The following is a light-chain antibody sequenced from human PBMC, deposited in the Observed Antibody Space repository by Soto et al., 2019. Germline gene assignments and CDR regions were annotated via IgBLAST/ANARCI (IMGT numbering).Light chain of an antibody. Sequence: DIQMTQSPSTLSASVRDRVSITCRASQSISSWLAWYQQKPGKAPKLLIYDASSLESGVPSRFSVSGSGTEFTLTISSLQPDDFATYYFQQYNSYPWTFGQGTKVEIK. V-gene: IGKV1-5*01. CDR1: QSISSW. CDR2: DAS. CDR3: QQYNSYPWT. J-gene: IGKJ1*01.